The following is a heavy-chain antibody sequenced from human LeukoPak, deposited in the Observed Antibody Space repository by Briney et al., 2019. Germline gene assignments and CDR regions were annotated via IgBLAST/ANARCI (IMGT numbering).Heavy chain of an antibody. CDR2: ISSSSSYI. CDR1: GFTFGSYS. CDR3: ARPTSTDAFDI. J-gene: IGHJ3*02. Sequence: GGSLRLSCAASGFTFGSYSMNWVRQAPGKGLEWVSSISSSSSYIYYADSVKGRFTISRDNAKNSLYLQMNSLRAEDTAVYYCARPTSTDAFDIWGQGTMVTASS. V-gene: IGHV3-21*01.